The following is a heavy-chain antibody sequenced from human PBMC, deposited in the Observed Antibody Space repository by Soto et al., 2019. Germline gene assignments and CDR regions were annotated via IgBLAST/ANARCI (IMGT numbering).Heavy chain of an antibody. CDR1: GGTFSSYA. CDR2: IIPIFGTA. J-gene: IGHJ6*02. D-gene: IGHD2-2*02. Sequence: GASVKVSCKASGGTFSSYAISWVRQAPGQGLEWMGWIIPIFGTANYAQKFQGRVTITADESTSTAYMELSSLRSEDTAVYYCASGGDIVVVPAAIGTYYYYGMDVWGQGTTVTVSS. CDR3: ASGGDIVVVPAAIGTYYYYGMDV. V-gene: IGHV1-69*13.